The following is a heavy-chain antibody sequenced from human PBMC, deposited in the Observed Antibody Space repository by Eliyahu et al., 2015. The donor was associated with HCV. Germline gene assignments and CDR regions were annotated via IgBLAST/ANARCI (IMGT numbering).Heavy chain of an antibody. Sequence: EVQLVESGGGLVKPGXSLRLSCXASGFTFXXXSMNWVRQAPGKGLEWVSSISSSSSYIYYADSVKGRFTISRDNAKNSLYLQMNSLRAEDTAVYYCARSVTTDYYYYYGMDVWGQGTTVTVSS. CDR3: ARSVTTDYYYYYGMDV. D-gene: IGHD4-17*01. J-gene: IGHJ6*02. CDR1: GFTFXXXS. CDR2: ISSSSSYI. V-gene: IGHV3-21*01.